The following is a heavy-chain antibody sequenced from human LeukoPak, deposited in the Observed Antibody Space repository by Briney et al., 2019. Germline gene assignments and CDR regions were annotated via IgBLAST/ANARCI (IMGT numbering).Heavy chain of an antibody. CDR1: GYTFTSYA. CDR2: INTNTGNP. V-gene: IGHV7-4-1*01. D-gene: IGHD3-16*02. J-gene: IGHJ4*02. Sequence: ASVKVSCKASGYTFTSYAMNWVRQAPGQGLEWMGWINTNTGNPTYAQGLTGRFVFSLDTSVSTAYLQICSLKAEDTAVYYCARAPSPQTYYDYVWGSYRYTPFDYWGQGTLVTVSS. CDR3: ARAPSPQTYYDYVWGSYRYTPFDY.